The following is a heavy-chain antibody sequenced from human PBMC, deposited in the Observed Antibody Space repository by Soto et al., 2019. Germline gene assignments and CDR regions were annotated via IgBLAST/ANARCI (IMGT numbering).Heavy chain of an antibody. D-gene: IGHD2-2*01. J-gene: IGHJ4*02. Sequence: QVQLVQSGAEVKKPGASVKVSCKASGYTFTSYGISWVRQAPGQGLEWMGGISAYNGNTNYAQKLQGRVTMTTDTSTSTAYMELRSLRSDDTAVYYCARDRPDIVVVPAAIRASIADPRRRGSPFDYWGQGTLVTVSS. V-gene: IGHV1-18*04. CDR3: ARDRPDIVVVPAAIRASIADPRRRGSPFDY. CDR1: GYTFTSYG. CDR2: ISAYNGNT.